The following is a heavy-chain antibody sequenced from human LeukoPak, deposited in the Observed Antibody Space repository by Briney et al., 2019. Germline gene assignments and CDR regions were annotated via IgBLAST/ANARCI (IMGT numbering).Heavy chain of an antibody. CDR2: IYYSGTT. CDR1: GGSISSSNYY. Sequence: TSETLSLTCTVSGGSISSSNYYWGWIRQPPGKGPEWIGSIYYSGTTYHNPSLKSRVTISVDTSRNQFSLKVSSVTDADTAVYYCARQRRYDYYMDVWGKGTTVTVSS. D-gene: IGHD3-9*01. J-gene: IGHJ6*03. V-gene: IGHV4-39*01. CDR3: ARQRRYDYYMDV.